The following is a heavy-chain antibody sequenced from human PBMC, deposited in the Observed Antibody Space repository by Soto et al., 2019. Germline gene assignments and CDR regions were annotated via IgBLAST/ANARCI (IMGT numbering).Heavy chain of an antibody. CDR3: ARTMVRGHPRRFDY. CDR1: GGTFSSYA. CDR2: IIPIFGTA. D-gene: IGHD3-10*01. J-gene: IGHJ4*02. V-gene: IGHV1-69*01. Sequence: QVQLVQSGAEVKKPGSSVKVSCKASGGTFSSYAISWVRQAPGQGLEWMGGIIPIFGTANYAQKFQGRVTITADESTSTDYRELSSLRSEVTAVYYGARTMVRGHPRRFDYWGQGTLVTVSS.